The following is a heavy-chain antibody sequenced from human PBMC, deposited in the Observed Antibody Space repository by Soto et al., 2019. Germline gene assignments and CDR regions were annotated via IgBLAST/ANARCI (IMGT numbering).Heavy chain of an antibody. CDR3: ARQTPIPSSRLGSFDY. V-gene: IGHV1-18*01. D-gene: IGHD3-16*01. CDR2: ISAYNGNT. Sequence: ASVKVSCKASGYTFTSYGISWVRQAPGQGLEWMGWISAYNGNTNYAQKLQGRVTMTTDTSTSTAYMELRSLRSDDTAVYYCARQTPIPSSRLGSFDYWGQGILVTVSS. CDR1: GYTFTSYG. J-gene: IGHJ4*02.